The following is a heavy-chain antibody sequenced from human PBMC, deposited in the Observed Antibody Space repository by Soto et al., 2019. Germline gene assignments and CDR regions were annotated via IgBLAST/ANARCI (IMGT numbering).Heavy chain of an antibody. CDR1: GFNFSSYG. V-gene: IGHV3-23*01. J-gene: IGHJ6*02. Sequence: GSLRLSCAGSGFNFSSYGIGWVRPAPGKGLEWVSAISGSGGSTYYADSVKGRFTISRDNAKNTLYLQMNTMRAPDTAVYYCAKFRPIYCSSTSCPSGMDVWGQGTTVTASS. CDR2: ISGSGGST. D-gene: IGHD2-2*01. CDR3: AKFRPIYCSSTSCPSGMDV.